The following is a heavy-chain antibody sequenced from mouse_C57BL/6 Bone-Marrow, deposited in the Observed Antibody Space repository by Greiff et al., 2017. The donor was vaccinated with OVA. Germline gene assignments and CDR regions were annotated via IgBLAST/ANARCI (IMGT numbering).Heavy chain of an antibody. V-gene: IGHV14-4*01. CDR2: IDPENGDT. CDR3: TPPRFDY. J-gene: IGHJ2*01. Sequence: VQLQQSGAELVRPGASVKLSCTASGFNIKDDYMHWVKQRPEQGLEWIGWIDPENGDTEYASKFQGKATITADTSSNTAYLQLSSLTSEDTAVYYCTPPRFDYWGQGTTLTVSS. CDR1: GFNIKDDY.